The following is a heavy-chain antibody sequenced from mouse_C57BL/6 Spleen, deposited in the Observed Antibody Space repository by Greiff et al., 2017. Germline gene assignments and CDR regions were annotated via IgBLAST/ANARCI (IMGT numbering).Heavy chain of an antibody. Sequence: QVQLQQSGAELARPGASVKMSCKASGYTFTSYTMHWVKQRPGQGLEWIGYINPSSGYTKYNQKFKDKATLTADKSSSTAYMQLSSLTSEDSAVYYCARTSLRWYCAMDYWGQGTSVTVSS. J-gene: IGHJ4*01. CDR1: GYTFTSYT. V-gene: IGHV1-4*01. CDR3: ARTSLRWYCAMDY. CDR2: INPSSGYT. D-gene: IGHD6-1*01.